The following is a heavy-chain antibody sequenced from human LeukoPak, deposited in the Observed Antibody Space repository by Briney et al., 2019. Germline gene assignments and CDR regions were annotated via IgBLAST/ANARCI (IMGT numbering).Heavy chain of an antibody. CDR3: ARQRDAFDI. D-gene: IGHD5-24*01. CDR2: ISYDGSNK. J-gene: IGHJ3*02. V-gene: IGHV3-30*01. CDR1: GFTFSSYA. Sequence: GGSLRLSCAASGFTFSSYAMHWVRQAPGKGLEWVAVISYDGSNKYYADSVKGRFTISRDNSKDTLYLQMNSLRAEDTAVYYCARQRDAFDIWGQGTMVTVSS.